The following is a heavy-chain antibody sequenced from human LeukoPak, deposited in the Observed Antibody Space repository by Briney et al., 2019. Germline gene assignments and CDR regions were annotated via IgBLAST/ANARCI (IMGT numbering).Heavy chain of an antibody. CDR2: IYSAGST. J-gene: IGHJ4*02. CDR3: ASGLRAVWIQLSGPDY. CDR1: GFSVSSNY. V-gene: IGHV3-53*01. Sequence: GGSLRLSCAASGFSVSSNYMCWVRQAPGKGLEWVSPIYSAGSTYYADSVKGRFTISRDNSKNTLYLHMNNLRVEDTAVYYCASGLRAVWIQLSGPDYWGQGALVTVS. D-gene: IGHD5-18*01.